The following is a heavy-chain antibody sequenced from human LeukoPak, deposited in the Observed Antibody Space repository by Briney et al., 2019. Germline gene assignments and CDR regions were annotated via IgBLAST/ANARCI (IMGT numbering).Heavy chain of an antibody. D-gene: IGHD3-22*01. Sequence: PSETLSLTCTVSGGSISSYYWSWIRQTTGKGLEWIGYIYYSGSTNYNPSLKSRVTISVDTSKNQFSLKLSSVTAADTAVYYCARDRGYYDSSGPLYYFDYWGQGTLVTVSS. CDR1: GGSISSYY. J-gene: IGHJ4*02. CDR3: ARDRGYYDSSGPLYYFDY. V-gene: IGHV4-59*12. CDR2: IYYSGST.